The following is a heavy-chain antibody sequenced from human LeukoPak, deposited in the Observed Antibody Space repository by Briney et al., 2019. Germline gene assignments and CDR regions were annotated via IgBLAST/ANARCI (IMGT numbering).Heavy chain of an antibody. J-gene: IGHJ4*02. CDR1: GYSFTSYW. D-gene: IGHD3-9*01. CDR2: IYPGDSDT. Sequence: SGESLKISCKGSGYSFTSYWIGWVRQMPGKGLEWMGIIYPGDSDTRYSPSFQGQVTISADKSISTAYLQWSSLKASDTAMYYCARVDQYYDILTGYSTSHYFDYWGQGTLVTASS. CDR3: ARVDQYYDILTGYSTSHYFDY. V-gene: IGHV5-51*01.